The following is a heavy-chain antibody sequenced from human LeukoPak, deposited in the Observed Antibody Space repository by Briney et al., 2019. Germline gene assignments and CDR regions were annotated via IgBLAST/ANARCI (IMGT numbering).Heavy chain of an antibody. Sequence: GGSLRLSCAASGFTVSSKYMSWVRQAPGKGLEWVSVIYSDGSTYYADSVKGRFTISRDNSKNTLYLQMNSLRAEGTAVYYCARNLNFFDSSEGYWGQGTLVTVSS. CDR2: IYSDGST. J-gene: IGHJ4*02. CDR3: ARNLNFFDSSEGY. D-gene: IGHD3-22*01. CDR1: GFTVSSKY. V-gene: IGHV3-66*01.